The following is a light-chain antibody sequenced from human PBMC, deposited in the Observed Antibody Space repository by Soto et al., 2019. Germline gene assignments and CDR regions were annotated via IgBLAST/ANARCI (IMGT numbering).Light chain of an antibody. J-gene: IGLJ2*01. CDR2: GDT. V-gene: IGLV1-40*01. CDR3: QSYDSSLSGVV. CDR1: GSNIGGHYD. Sequence: QAVVTQPPSVSGAPGQTVSISCTGSGSNIGGHYDVHWYQVLPATAPKLLIYGDTHRPSGVPGRFSGSKSGSSASLAISGLRAEDEGDYYCQSYDSSLSGVVFGGGTKLTVL.